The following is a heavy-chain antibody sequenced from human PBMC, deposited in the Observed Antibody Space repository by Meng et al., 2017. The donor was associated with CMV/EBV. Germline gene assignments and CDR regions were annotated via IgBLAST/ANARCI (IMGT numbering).Heavy chain of an antibody. J-gene: IGHJ4*02. Sequence: VQLQGSGPGLVNPSQTLSLTCTVPGGSISSGSYYWSWIRQPAGKGLEWIGRIHTSGSTNYTPSLKSRVTISVDTSKNQFSLKLSSVTAADTAVYYCARGLITMVRGVPFDYWGQGTLVTVSS. CDR3: ARGLITMVRGVPFDY. CDR2: IHTSGST. D-gene: IGHD3-10*01. V-gene: IGHV4-61*02. CDR1: GGSISSGSYY.